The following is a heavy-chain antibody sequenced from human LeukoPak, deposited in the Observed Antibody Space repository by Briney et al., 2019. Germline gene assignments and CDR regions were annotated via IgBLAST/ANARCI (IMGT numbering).Heavy chain of an antibody. CDR1: GYTFSSYY. CDR3: ARDNSGWSGDY. J-gene: IGHJ4*02. Sequence: ASVKVSCKASGYTFSSYYMHWVRQAPGQGLEWMGIISPSGDYTRYAQKLQGRVSMTLDTSTSTVYMELNSLESEDTAMYYCARDNSGWSGDYWGQGTLVTVTS. V-gene: IGHV1-46*04. D-gene: IGHD6-19*01. CDR2: ISPSGDYT.